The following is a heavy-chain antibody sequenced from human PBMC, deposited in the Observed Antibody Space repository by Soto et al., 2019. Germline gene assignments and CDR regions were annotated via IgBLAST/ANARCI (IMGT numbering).Heavy chain of an antibody. Sequence: PSETLSLTCTVSGGSISRSSYYWGWIRQPPGKGLEWIGSIYYSGSTYYNPSLKSRVTISVDTSKNQFSLKLSSVTAADTAVYYCARISSSGYSHWGQGTLVTVSS. CDR2: IYYSGST. CDR1: GGSISRSSYY. V-gene: IGHV4-39*01. D-gene: IGHD3-22*01. CDR3: ARISSSGYSH. J-gene: IGHJ4*02.